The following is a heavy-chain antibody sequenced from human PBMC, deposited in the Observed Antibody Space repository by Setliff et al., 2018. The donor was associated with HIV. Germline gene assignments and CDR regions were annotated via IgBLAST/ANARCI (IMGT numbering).Heavy chain of an antibody. J-gene: IGHJ4*02. CDR2: ISSSTSYI. CDR3: AKVLGAYGDSFFDY. D-gene: IGHD4-17*01. Sequence: PGGSLRLSCAASGFSFSDYYMSWIRQAPGKGLECISSISSSTSYIFYADSVKGRFTISRDNAKNSLYLQMDSLRAEDTAVYYCAKVLGAYGDSFFDYWGQGTLVTVSS. CDR1: GFSFSDYY. V-gene: IGHV3-11*06.